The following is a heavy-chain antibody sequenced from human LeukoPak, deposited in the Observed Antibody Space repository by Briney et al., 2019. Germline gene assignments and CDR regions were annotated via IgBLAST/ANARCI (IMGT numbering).Heavy chain of an antibody. V-gene: IGHV4-59*08. CDR1: GGTNSSLY. Sequence: PSETVSCKGTVSGGTNSSLYWSRIAQPPGKGREWIGYIYYSGTTKYSPALTSRGPIAVDTSKKQFSLKLSSVTAADTAVYYCARGARPGYKIEPFAYWAGSSGHRL. CDR2: IYYSGTT. J-gene: IGHJ4*02. D-gene: IGHD5-24*01. CDR3: ARGARPGYKIEPFAY.